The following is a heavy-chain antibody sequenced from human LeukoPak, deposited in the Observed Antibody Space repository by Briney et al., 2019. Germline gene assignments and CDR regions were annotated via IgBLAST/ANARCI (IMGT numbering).Heavy chain of an antibody. CDR1: GYTFTGYY. V-gene: IGHV1-2*06. CDR3: ARDHYDILTGYYSKHPNWFDP. CDR2: INPNSGGT. Sequence: ASVKVSCKASGYTFTGYYMDWVRQAPGQGLEWMGRINPNSGGTNYAQKFQGRVTMTRDTSISTADMELSRLRSDDTAVYCCARDHYDILTGYYSKHPNWFDPWGQGTLVTVSS. D-gene: IGHD3-9*01. J-gene: IGHJ5*02.